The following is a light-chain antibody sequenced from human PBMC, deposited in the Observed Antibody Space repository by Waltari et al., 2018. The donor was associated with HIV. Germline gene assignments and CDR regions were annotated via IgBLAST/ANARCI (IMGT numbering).Light chain of an antibody. CDR3: STWDASLNGWV. V-gene: IGLV1-44*01. CDR2: SNN. Sequence: QSVLTQPPSASGTPGQRVTISCSGSSSSIGNYTINWYQQLPGKAPKVLIYSNNQLPSGVPDRFSRSKSGTSASLAISGLQSEDEAEYYCSTWDASLNGWVFGGGTKLTVL. CDR1: SSSIGNYT. J-gene: IGLJ3*02.